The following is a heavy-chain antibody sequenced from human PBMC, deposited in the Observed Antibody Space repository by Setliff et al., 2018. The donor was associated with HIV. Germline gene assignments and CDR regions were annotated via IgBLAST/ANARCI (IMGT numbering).Heavy chain of an antibody. Sequence: SVKVSCKASGGTFSSYAISWVRQAPGQGLEWMGGIIPIFGTKNYAQKFQGRVTITTDEYTSTAYMELSSLRSEYTAVYYCARDHCGGDCYSLCYFDLWGRGTLVTVSS. J-gene: IGHJ2*01. CDR3: ARDHCGGDCYSLCYFDL. CDR2: IIPIFGTK. V-gene: IGHV1-69*05. D-gene: IGHD2-21*02. CDR1: GGTFSSYA.